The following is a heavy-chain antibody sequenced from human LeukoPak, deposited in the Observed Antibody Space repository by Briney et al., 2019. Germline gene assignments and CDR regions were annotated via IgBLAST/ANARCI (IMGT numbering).Heavy chain of an antibody. Sequence: GSVTVSCTGSGYTFTSYGISWVRPAPGQGLEGMGWISAYNGNTNSAQKLQGRVTMTTDTSTCTAYMELRSLRSDDTAVYYCARGTVLLWFGERDRYNSFDPCGEGNLGTVSS. D-gene: IGHD3-10*01. J-gene: IGHJ5*02. CDR1: GYTFTSYG. V-gene: IGHV1-18*01. CDR3: ARGTVLLWFGERDRYNSFDP. CDR2: ISAYNGNT.